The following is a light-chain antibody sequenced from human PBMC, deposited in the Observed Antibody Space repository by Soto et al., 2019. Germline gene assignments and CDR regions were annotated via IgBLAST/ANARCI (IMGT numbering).Light chain of an antibody. J-gene: IGKJ4*01. V-gene: IGKV3-20*01. Sequence: EIVLTQSPGTLSLSPGERATLSCGASQSVSSNYLAWYQQKPGQAPRLLIYGASSRATAIPDRFSGSGSGKDFTLTITRLEPEDFAVYYCQQYGTSPLTFGGGTKIQIK. CDR1: QSVSSNY. CDR3: QQYGTSPLT. CDR2: GAS.